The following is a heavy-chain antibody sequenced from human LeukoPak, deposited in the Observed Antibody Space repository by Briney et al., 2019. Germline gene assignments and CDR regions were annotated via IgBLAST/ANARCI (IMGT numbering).Heavy chain of an antibody. V-gene: IGHV4-61*02. CDR1: GGSISNGSYY. CDR2: IYTSGST. CDR3: ARESSYDFWSGYYNFDY. Sequence: SQTLSLTCTVSGGSISNGSYYWSWIRQPAGKGLEWIGRIYTSGSTNYNPSLKSRVTISVDTSKNQFSLKLSSVTAADTAVYYCARESSYDFWSGYYNFDYWGQGTLVTVSS. J-gene: IGHJ4*02. D-gene: IGHD3-3*01.